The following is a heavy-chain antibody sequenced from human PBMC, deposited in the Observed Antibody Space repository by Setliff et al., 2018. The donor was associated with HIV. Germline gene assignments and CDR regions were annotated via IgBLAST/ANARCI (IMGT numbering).Heavy chain of an antibody. CDR1: GGSISSYY. Sequence: RTSETLSLTCTVSGGSISSYYWGWIQQPAGKGLEWIGYIYYSGSTNYNPSLKSRVTISVDTSKNQFSLKLSSVTAAETAVYYCARGALGPTVTSYYYYYMDVWGKGTTVTVSS. V-gene: IGHV4-59*01. CDR3: ARGALGPTVTSYYYYYMDV. J-gene: IGHJ6*03. D-gene: IGHD4-17*01. CDR2: IYYSGST.